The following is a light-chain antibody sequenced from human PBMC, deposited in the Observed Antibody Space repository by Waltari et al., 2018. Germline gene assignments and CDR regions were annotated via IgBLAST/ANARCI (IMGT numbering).Light chain of an antibody. CDR2: DVS. Sequence: QSALTQPASVSGSPGQSITISCTGTSSDIGGYNYVSWYQQLPGRPPKPIIYDVSNRPSGVSNRFSGSKSGNTASLTISGLQGEDEADYYCSSYVSSSTLELFGGGTSLAVL. J-gene: IGLJ2*01. V-gene: IGLV2-14*03. CDR1: SSDIGGYNY. CDR3: SSYVSSSTLEL.